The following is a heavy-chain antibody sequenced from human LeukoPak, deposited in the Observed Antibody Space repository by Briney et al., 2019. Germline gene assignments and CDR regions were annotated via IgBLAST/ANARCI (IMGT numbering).Heavy chain of an antibody. CDR2: ISYDGSNK. V-gene: IGHV3-30*03. J-gene: IGHJ5*02. CDR3: ARDRGDPKAVAGLNNWFDP. D-gene: IGHD6-19*01. Sequence: PPGRSLRLSCAASGFTFSSYGLHWVRQAPGKGLEWVAVISYDGSNKYYVDSVKGRFTISRDNSKNTLYLQMNSLRAEDTAVYYCARDRGDPKAVAGLNNWFDPWGQGTLVTVSS. CDR1: GFTFSSYG.